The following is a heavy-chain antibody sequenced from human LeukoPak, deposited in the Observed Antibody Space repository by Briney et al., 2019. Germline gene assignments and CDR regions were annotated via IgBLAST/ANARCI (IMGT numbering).Heavy chain of an antibody. D-gene: IGHD3-22*01. V-gene: IGHV3-23*01. CDR3: AKLDYYDTH. J-gene: IGHJ4*02. CDR1: GFTFSSYA. Sequence: PGGSLRLSCAASGFTFSSYAMSWVRQAPGKGLEGVSSITGSSASTYYADSVKGRFTISRDNSKNTLYLQMNSLKAEDMAVYFCAKLDYYDTHWGQGTLVTVSS. CDR2: ITGSSAST.